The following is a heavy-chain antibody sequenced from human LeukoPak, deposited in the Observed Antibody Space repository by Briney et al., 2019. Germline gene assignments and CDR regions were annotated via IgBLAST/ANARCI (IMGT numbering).Heavy chain of an antibody. V-gene: IGHV3-23*01. CDR3: AKDQGYSSSWYPTRGY. CDR1: GFTFSGYA. J-gene: IGHJ4*02. Sequence: QAGGSLRLSCAASGFTFSGYAMSWVRQAPGKGLEWVSAISGSGGSTYYADSVKGRFTISRDNSKNTLYLQMNSLRAEDTAVYYCAKDQGYSSSWYPTRGYWGQGTLVTVSS. CDR2: ISGSGGST. D-gene: IGHD6-13*01.